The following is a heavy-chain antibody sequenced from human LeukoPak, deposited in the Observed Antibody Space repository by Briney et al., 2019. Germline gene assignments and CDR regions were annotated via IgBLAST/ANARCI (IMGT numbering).Heavy chain of an antibody. V-gene: IGHV4-59*01. Sequence: SETLSLTCTVSGGSINGYCWTWIRQPPGKGLEWIGYISDSGSTNYNPSLKSRLTMSVDSSNSDFSLRLNSVTAADTAVYYCARVFRGAVTSNWFDPWGQGTLVTVSS. CDR2: ISDSGST. D-gene: IGHD4-17*01. CDR1: GGSINGYC. J-gene: IGHJ5*02. CDR3: ARVFRGAVTSNWFDP.